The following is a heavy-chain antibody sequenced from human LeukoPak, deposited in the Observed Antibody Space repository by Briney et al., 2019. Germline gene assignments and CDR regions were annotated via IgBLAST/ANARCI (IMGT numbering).Heavy chain of an antibody. CDR3: NGLVDFDY. Sequence: GGSLRLSCTPSGFAFYDFAMSWVRQPAGKGLEWVGFIRRRAYGGAAEYAASVKGRFIISRDDSKGIAYLQMNSLKTEDTAVYCRNGLVDFDYWGQGSRVIVSP. V-gene: IGHV3-49*04. J-gene: IGHJ4*02. CDR2: IRRRAYGGAA. CDR1: GFAFYDFA.